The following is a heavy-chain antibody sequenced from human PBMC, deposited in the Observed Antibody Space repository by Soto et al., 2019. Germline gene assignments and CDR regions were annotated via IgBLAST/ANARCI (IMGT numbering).Heavy chain of an antibody. J-gene: IGHJ4*02. CDR1: GYTFTSYA. Sequence: QVQLVQSGAEEKKPGASVKVSCKASGYTFTSYAMHWVRQAPGQRLEWMGWINAGNGNTKYSQKFQGRVTITRDTSASTAYMELSSLRSEDTAVYYCARSIVGVTALDDWGQGTLVTVSS. V-gene: IGHV1-3*05. CDR3: ARSIVGVTALDD. CDR2: INAGNGNT. D-gene: IGHD2-21*02.